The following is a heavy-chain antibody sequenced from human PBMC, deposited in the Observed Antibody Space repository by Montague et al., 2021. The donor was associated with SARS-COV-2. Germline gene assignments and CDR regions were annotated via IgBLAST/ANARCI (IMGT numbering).Heavy chain of an antibody. CDR3: AKDFDYYDSSGYFDY. Sequence: SLSISCAVSGFTFGDHAMPWVRQAPGKGPEWISGITWDSGTLGYSDSVKGRFTISRDNAKNSLYLQMNSLRVEDTALYYCAKDFDYYDSSGYFDYWGQGTLVTVSS. J-gene: IGHJ4*02. D-gene: IGHD3-22*01. CDR2: ITWDSGTL. V-gene: IGHV3-9*01. CDR1: GFTFGDHA.